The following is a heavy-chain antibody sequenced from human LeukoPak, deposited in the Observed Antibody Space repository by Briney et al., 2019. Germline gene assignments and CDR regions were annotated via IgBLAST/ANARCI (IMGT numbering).Heavy chain of an antibody. CDR3: ARVWLTTVFSFDY. CDR1: GVSISSGAYY. D-gene: IGHD4-11*01. CDR2: VFHSRST. V-gene: IGHV4-30-2*01. Sequence: SETLSLTCTVSGVSISSGAYYWSWIRQPPGKGLEWIGYVFHSRSTYYNPSLKSRVTISVDTSKNQFSLKLSSVTAADTAVYYCARVWLTTVFSFDYWGQGTLVTVSS. J-gene: IGHJ4*02.